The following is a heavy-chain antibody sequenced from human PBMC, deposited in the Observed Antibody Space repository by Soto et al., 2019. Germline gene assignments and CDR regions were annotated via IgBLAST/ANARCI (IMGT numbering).Heavy chain of an antibody. D-gene: IGHD1-26*01. J-gene: IGHJ4*02. Sequence: EVQLVESGGGLVQPGGSLRLSCAASGFSFSDYWMHWVRQAPGKGLVWVSCIDTDGSTTTYADSVKGRFTISRDNVKNTLYLQRDSLRAEDTALYYFSRGGGFSGNYLGGQGTLVTVSS. CDR3: SRGGGFSGNYL. CDR1: GFSFSDYW. CDR2: IDTDGSTT. V-gene: IGHV3-74*01.